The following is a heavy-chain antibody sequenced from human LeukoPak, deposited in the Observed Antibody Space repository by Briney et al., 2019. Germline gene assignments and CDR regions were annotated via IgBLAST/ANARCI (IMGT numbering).Heavy chain of an antibody. Sequence: GASVKVSCKASGYTFTNYFMHWVRQAPGLGREWMGVINPSGGSTTYAQTFQGRVTMTSDTSTSTLYMELSGLRSEDTAVYYCARLLDYYDTTGYYLGGTQGWFDPWGQGTLVTVSS. CDR2: INPSGGST. J-gene: IGHJ5*02. V-gene: IGHV1-46*01. CDR3: ARLLDYYDTTGYYLGGTQGWFDP. CDR1: GYTFTNYF. D-gene: IGHD3-22*01.